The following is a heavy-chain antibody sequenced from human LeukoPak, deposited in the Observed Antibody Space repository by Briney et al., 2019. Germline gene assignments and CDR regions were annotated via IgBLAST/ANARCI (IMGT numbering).Heavy chain of an antibody. D-gene: IGHD2-2*02. CDR3: AKDFRIGYTAHFDY. Sequence: GGSLRLSCVGSGFTFRSHAMSWVRQAPEKGLEFVSGIYENGGTTYYADSVKGRFSISRDNSKNTLYLQMDSLRGEDTAVYYCAKDFRIGYTAHFDYWGQGALVTVSS. V-gene: IGHV3-23*01. CDR2: IYENGGTT. CDR1: GFTFRSHA. J-gene: IGHJ4*02.